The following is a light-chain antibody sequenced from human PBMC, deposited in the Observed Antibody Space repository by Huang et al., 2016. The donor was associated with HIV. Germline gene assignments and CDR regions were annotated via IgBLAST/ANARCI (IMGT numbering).Light chain of an antibody. CDR2: GAS. CDR3: QQYHNWPPWT. Sequence: EIVMTQSPATLSVSPGERAALSCRASQSVSSNLAWYQQKPGQAPRLLMYGASTRAPGIPARFSGSGSGTEFTLTITSLQSEDFAIYYCQQYHNWPPWTFGQGTKVEIK. V-gene: IGKV3-15*01. J-gene: IGKJ1*01. CDR1: QSVSSN.